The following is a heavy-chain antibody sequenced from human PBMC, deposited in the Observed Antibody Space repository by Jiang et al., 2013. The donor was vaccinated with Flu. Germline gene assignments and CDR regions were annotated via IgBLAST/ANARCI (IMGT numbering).Heavy chain of an antibody. CDR3: ARQYSYEGMDV. CDR2: IYYSGST. Sequence: LLKPSETLSLTCTVSGGSISSSSYYWGWIRQPPGKGLEWIGSIYYSGSTYYNPSLKSRVTISVDTSKNQFSLKLSSVTAADTAVYYCARQYSYEGMDVWGQGTTVTVSS. V-gene: IGHV4-39*01. J-gene: IGHJ6*02. CDR1: GGSISSSSYY. D-gene: IGHD5-18*01.